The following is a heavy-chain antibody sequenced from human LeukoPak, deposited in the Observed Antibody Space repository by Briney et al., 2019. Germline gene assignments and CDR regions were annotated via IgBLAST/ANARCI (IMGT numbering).Heavy chain of an antibody. J-gene: IGHJ6*02. CDR1: GFTFSSYA. V-gene: IGHV3-30-3*01. Sequence: GRSLRLSCAASGFTFSSYAMHWVRQAPGKGLEWVAVISHDGSNKYYADSVKGRFTISRDNSKNTLYLQMNSLRAEDTAVYYCAKDMGDSYGMDVWGQGTTVTVSS. D-gene: IGHD1-26*01. CDR3: AKDMGDSYGMDV. CDR2: ISHDGSNK.